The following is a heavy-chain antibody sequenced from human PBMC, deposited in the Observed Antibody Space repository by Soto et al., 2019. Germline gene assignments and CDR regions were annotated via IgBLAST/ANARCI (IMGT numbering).Heavy chain of an antibody. J-gene: IGHJ3*01. Sequence: SETLSLTCTVSGGSISSYYWSWIRQPPGKGLEWIGYIYYSGSTNYNPSLKSRVTISVDTSKNQFSLKLSSVTAADTAVYYCASASTVTTLHAFDFWGQGTMVTVSS. V-gene: IGHV4-59*01. D-gene: IGHD4-17*01. CDR2: IYYSGST. CDR3: ASASTVTTLHAFDF. CDR1: GGSISSYY.